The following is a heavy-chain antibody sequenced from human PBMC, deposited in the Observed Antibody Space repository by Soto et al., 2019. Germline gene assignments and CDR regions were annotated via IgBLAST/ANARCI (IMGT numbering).Heavy chain of an antibody. Sequence: SETLSLTCTVSGGSISSYYWSWIRQPPGKGLEWIGYIYYSGSTNYNPPLKSRVTISVDTSKNQFSLKLSSVTAADTAVYYCARLPTVTTSSVYWGQGTLVTVSS. J-gene: IGHJ4*02. CDR3: ARLPTVTTSSVY. CDR2: IYYSGST. V-gene: IGHV4-59*08. D-gene: IGHD4-17*01. CDR1: GGSISSYY.